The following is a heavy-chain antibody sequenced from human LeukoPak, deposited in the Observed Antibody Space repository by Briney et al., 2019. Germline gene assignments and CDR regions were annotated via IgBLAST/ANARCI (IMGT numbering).Heavy chain of an antibody. V-gene: IGHV1-69*05. CDR2: IIPIFGTA. D-gene: IGHD6-13*01. Sequence: ASVKVSCTASGYTFTSYYMHWVRQAPGQGLEWMVGIIPIFGTANYAQKFQGRVTITTDESTSTAYMELSSLRSEETAVYYCARDHVGIAAGGYYYYYMDVWGKGTTVTVSS. CDR3: ARDHVGIAAGGYYYYYMDV. J-gene: IGHJ6*03. CDR1: GYTFTSYY.